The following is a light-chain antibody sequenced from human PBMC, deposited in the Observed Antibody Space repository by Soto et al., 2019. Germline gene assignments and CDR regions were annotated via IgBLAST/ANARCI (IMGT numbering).Light chain of an antibody. Sequence: DIQMTQSPSTLSASVGDRVTITCRASQSISSWLAWYQQKPGKAPKLLIYDASSLESWVPSRFSGSGSGPEYTLTISSLQPDDFATYYCQQYNSYSWTFGQGTKVEIK. CDR2: DAS. CDR1: QSISSW. J-gene: IGKJ1*01. CDR3: QQYNSYSWT. V-gene: IGKV1-5*01.